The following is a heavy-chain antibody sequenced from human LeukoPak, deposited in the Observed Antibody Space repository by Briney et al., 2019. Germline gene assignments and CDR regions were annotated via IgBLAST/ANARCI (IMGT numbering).Heavy chain of an antibody. V-gene: IGHV3-30*02. CDR3: AKGGPYDFWSGYYHEDFDY. CDR2: IRYDGSNK. J-gene: IGHJ4*02. Sequence: GGSLRLSCAASGFTFSSYGMHWVRQAPGKGLEWVAFIRYDGSNKYYADSVKGRFTISRDNSKNTLYLQMNSLRAEDTAVYYCAKGGPYDFWSGYYHEDFDYWGQGTLVTVSS. CDR1: GFTFSSYG. D-gene: IGHD3-3*01.